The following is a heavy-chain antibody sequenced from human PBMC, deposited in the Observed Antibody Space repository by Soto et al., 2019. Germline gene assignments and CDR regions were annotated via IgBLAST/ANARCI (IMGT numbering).Heavy chain of an antibody. CDR2: INAGNGNT. J-gene: IGHJ1*01. Sequence: GASVKVSCKASGYTFTSYAMHWVRQAPGQRLEWMGWINAGNGNTKYSQKFQGRVTITRDTSASTAYMELSSLRSEDTAVYYCATVLRRDVWGSYRSYFQHWGQGTLVTVSS. CDR3: ATVLRRDVWGSYRSYFQH. D-gene: IGHD3-16*02. CDR1: GYTFTSYA. V-gene: IGHV1-3*01.